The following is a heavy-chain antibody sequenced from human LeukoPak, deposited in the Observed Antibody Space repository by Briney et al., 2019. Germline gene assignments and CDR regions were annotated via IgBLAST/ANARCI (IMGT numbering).Heavy chain of an antibody. J-gene: IGHJ5*02. V-gene: IGHV1-46*01. D-gene: IGHD6-19*01. CDR2: INPSGGST. CDR3: ARAGGTIAVAGLINWFDP. Sequence: ASVKVSCKASGYTFTSYYMHWVRQAPEQGLEWMGIINPSGGSTSYAQKFQGRVTMTRDMSTSTVYMELSSLRSEDTAVYYCARAGGTIAVAGLINWFDPWGQGTLVTVSS. CDR1: GYTFTSYY.